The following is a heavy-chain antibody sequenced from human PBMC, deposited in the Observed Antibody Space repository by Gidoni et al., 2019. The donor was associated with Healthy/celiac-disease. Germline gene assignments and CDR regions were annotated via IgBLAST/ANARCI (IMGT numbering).Heavy chain of an antibody. J-gene: IGHJ3*02. V-gene: IGHV4-59*08. D-gene: IGHD3-9*01. CDR1: GGSISSYY. CDR2: IYYSGST. CDR3: ARHVPRPYYDILTGLDAFDI. Sequence: QVQLQESGPGLVKPSETLSLTCTVSGGSISSYYCSWIRQPPGKGLEWIGYIYYSGSTNYNPSLKSRVTISVDTSKNQFSLKLSSVTAADTAVYYCARHVPRPYYDILTGLDAFDIWGQGTMVTVSS.